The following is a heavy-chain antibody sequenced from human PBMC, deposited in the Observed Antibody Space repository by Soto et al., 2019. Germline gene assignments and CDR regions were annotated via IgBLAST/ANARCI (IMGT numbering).Heavy chain of an antibody. CDR1: GFTFSSYG. CDR2: IWYDGSNK. CDR3: ARDYSYYYGSGSYFINYYYYYGMDV. D-gene: IGHD3-10*01. V-gene: IGHV3-33*01. J-gene: IGHJ6*02. Sequence: GGSLRLSCAASGFTFSSYGMHWVRQAPGKGLEWVAVIWYDGSNKYYADSVKGRFTISRDNSKNTLYLQMNSLRAEDTAVYYCARDYSYYYGSGSYFINYYYYYGMDVWGHATTVTVSS.